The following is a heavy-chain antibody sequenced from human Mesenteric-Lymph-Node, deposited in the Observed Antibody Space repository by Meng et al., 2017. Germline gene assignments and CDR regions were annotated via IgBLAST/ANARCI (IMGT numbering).Heavy chain of an antibody. J-gene: IGHJ4*02. Sequence: QVHLQQWGAGLLKPSETLSLTCAVYGGSFSGYYWSWIRQPPGKGLEWIGEINHSGSTYYNPSLKSRVTISVDTSKNQFSLKLSSVTAADTAVYYCARGPSRWLQFSFDYWGQGTLVTVSS. D-gene: IGHD5-24*01. CDR1: GGSFSGYY. V-gene: IGHV4-34*01. CDR3: ARGPSRWLQFSFDY. CDR2: INHSGST.